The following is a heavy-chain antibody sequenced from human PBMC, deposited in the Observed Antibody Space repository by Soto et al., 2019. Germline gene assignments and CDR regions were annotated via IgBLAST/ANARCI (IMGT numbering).Heavy chain of an antibody. V-gene: IGHV1-18*01. CDR3: ARDSVRYCRDAVCYQGYSSFAMDV. Sequence: GASVKVSCKASGYTFTSYGFSWVRQAPGQGLEWMGWISASNGNTNYAQKLQGRVTMTTDTSTGTAYMELRSLRSDDTATYYCARDSVRYCRDAVCYQGYSSFAMDVWAQGPKVTV. CDR1: GYTFTSYG. CDR2: ISASNGNT. D-gene: IGHD2-8*01. J-gene: IGHJ6*02.